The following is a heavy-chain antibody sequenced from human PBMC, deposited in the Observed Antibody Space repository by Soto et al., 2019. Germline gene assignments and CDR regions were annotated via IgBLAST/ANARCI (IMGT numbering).Heavy chain of an antibody. CDR2: IYHSGSP. D-gene: IGHD2-15*01. CDR1: SGSISSSNW. V-gene: IGHV4-4*02. CDR3: ALWGGYCRGGSCYEFDY. J-gene: IGHJ4*02. Sequence: QVQLQESGPGLVKPSGTLSLTCAVSSGSISSSNWWSWVRQPPGRGLEWIGAIYHSGSPNYNPSRTSRVTISVDKSKNQFALPLSSVTAADTAVYYCALWGGYCRGGSCYEFDYWGQGTLVTVAS.